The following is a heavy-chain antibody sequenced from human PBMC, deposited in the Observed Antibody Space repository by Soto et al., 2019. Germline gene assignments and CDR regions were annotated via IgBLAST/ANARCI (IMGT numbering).Heavy chain of an antibody. J-gene: IGHJ1*01. CDR2: FIPIFGTL. Sequence: QVQLVQSGAEVKKPGSSVKVSCKASGGTFSNFAISWVRQAPGQGLEWMGGFIPIFGTLNYAPRFQGRLTISPGESTSTAYMELSRLRSEDTAVYYCARFEQLVLHWGQGALVTVSS. CDR3: ARFEQLVLH. D-gene: IGHD6-13*01. V-gene: IGHV1-69*01. CDR1: GGTFSNFA.